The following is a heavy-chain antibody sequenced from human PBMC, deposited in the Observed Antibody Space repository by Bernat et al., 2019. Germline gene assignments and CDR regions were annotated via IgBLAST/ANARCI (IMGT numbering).Heavy chain of an antibody. J-gene: IGHJ4*02. CDR1: GGSISSGRHN. Sequence: QLQLQESGSGLVKPSETLSLTCIVPGGSISSGRHNWGWIRQPPGKGLGWIASIYYSGTTYYNPSLKSRVTIHVDTSKNRFSLKLSSVTAADTAVYYCARQDGSGSFSENFFDSWGQGTLVTVSA. V-gene: IGHV4-39*01. CDR2: IYYSGTT. D-gene: IGHD3-10*01. CDR3: ARQDGSGSFSENFFDS.